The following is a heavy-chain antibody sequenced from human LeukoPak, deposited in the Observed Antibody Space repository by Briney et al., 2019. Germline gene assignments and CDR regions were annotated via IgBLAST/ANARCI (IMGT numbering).Heavy chain of an antibody. V-gene: IGHV1-8*01. CDR2: MNPNSGNT. Sequence: GASVKVSCKASGYTFTSYDINWVRQATGQGLEWMGWMNPNSGNTGYAQKFQGRVTMTRNTSISTAYMELSSLRSEDTAVYYCARDLWKQQLVASGYFDYWGQGTLVTVSS. J-gene: IGHJ4*02. CDR3: ARDLWKQQLVASGYFDY. D-gene: IGHD6-13*01. CDR1: GYTFTSYD.